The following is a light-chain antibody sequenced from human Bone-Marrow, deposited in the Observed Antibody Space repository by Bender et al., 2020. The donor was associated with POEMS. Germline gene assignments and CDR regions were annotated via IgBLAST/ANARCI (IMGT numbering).Light chain of an antibody. Sequence: QSALTQPASVSGSPGQSITISCTGTSSDVGGYNYVSWYQQHPGKAPKLMIYDVSNRPSGVSNRFSGSKSGNAASLTISGLQTEDEGDYYCCSFAGNYAFVFGPGTTVSVL. J-gene: IGLJ1*01. V-gene: IGLV2-14*03. CDR2: DVS. CDR1: SSDVGGYNY. CDR3: CSFAGNYAFV.